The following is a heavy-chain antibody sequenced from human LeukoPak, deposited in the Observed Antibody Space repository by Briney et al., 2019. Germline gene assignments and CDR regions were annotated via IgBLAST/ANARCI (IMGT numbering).Heavy chain of an antibody. D-gene: IGHD1/OR15-1a*01. CDR2: INHSGST. J-gene: IGHJ4*02. V-gene: IGHV4-34*01. CDR1: GGSFSGYY. Sequence: SETLSLTCAVYGGSFSGYYWSWIRQPPGKGLEWIGEINHSGSTNYNPSLKSRVTISVDTSKNQFSLKLSSVTAADTAVYYCARMNTSNYLDYWGQGTLVTVSS. CDR3: ARMNTSNYLDY.